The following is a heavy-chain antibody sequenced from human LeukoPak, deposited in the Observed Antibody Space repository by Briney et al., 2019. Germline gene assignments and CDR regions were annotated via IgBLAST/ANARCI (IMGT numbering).Heavy chain of an antibody. Sequence: GGSLRLSCAASGFTFSSYVMHWVRQAPGKRLEWVAVIWYDGSNKYYADSVKGRFTISRDNSKNTLYLQMNSLRAEDTAVYYCTRDPIAAAASGGDNWGQGTLVTVSS. D-gene: IGHD6-13*01. CDR3: TRDPIAAAASGGDN. J-gene: IGHJ4*02. V-gene: IGHV3-33*01. CDR2: IWYDGSNK. CDR1: GFTFSSYV.